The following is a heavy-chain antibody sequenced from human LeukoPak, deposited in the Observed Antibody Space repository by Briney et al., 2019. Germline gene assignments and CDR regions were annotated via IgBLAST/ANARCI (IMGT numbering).Heavy chain of an antibody. CDR3: VRYFDWFLPFDY. D-gene: IGHD3-9*01. CDR1: GGSFRGYY. Sequence: PSETLSLTCAVYGGSFRGYYWSWIRRPPGKGLEWIGEINHSGSTNYNPSLKSRVTISVDASKNQFSLKLSSVTAADTAVYYCVRYFDWFLPFDYWGQGTLVTVSS. CDR2: INHSGST. J-gene: IGHJ4*02. V-gene: IGHV4-34*01.